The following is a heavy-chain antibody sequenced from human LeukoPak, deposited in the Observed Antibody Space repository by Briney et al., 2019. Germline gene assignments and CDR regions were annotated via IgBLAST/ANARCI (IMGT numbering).Heavy chain of an antibody. J-gene: IGHJ3*02. CDR1: GFSFTNSA. CDR3: AAGYIGGAMVTNAFDI. CDR2: IVVGSGNT. Sequence: SVKVSCTASGFSFTNSAVQWVRQARGQGLEWIGWIVVGSGNTIYVQKFQERVTITRDMSTSTAYMELSSLRSEDTAVYYCAAGYIGGAMVTNAFDIWGQGTMVTVSS. V-gene: IGHV1-58*01. D-gene: IGHD5-18*01.